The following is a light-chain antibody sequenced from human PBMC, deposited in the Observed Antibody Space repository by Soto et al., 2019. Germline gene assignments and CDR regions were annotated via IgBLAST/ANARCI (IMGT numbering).Light chain of an antibody. Sequence: EIVLTQSPGTLSLSPGERATLSCRASQSVSSSYLAWYQQKPGQAPRLLIYGASSRATGIPDRFSGSGSGTDFTLTISRLEPEDFALYYCQQYCSSPPTFGQGTKVEIK. CDR3: QQYCSSPPT. V-gene: IGKV3-20*01. CDR1: QSVSSSY. CDR2: GAS. J-gene: IGKJ1*01.